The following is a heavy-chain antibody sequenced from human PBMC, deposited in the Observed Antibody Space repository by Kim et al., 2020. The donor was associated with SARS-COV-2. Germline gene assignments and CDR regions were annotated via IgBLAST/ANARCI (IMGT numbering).Heavy chain of an antibody. J-gene: IGHJ4*02. V-gene: IGHV3-15*01. D-gene: IGHD6-19*01. Sequence: DYASPVKGRFTISRDNSKRTLYQQMNSLKTEDTAVYYCTTDRVAVDACDYWGQGTLVTFSS. CDR3: TTDRVAVDACDY.